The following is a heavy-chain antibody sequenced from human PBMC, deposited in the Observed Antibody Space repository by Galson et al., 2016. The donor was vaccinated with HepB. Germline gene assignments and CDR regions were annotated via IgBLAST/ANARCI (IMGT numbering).Heavy chain of an antibody. D-gene: IGHD2-2*02. CDR1: GFTFRSYS. CDR3: ARVRGGAAIFFDY. Sequence: SLRLSCADSGFTFRSYSMNWVRQAPGKGLEWVSSISSTSSYIYYADSVKGRFTISRDIAKNSLYLQMNSLRAADTAVYSCARVRGGAAIFFDYWGQGTLVTVSS. CDR2: ISSTSSYI. J-gene: IGHJ4*02. V-gene: IGHV3-21*04.